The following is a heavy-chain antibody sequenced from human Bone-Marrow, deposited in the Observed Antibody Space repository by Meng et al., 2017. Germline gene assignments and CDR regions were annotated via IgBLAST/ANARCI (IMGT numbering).Heavy chain of an antibody. D-gene: IGHD1-26*01. Sequence: QVQLVQSGAEVKTPGASVQASCMASGYTCTSYYMHGVRQSPGQGLEWMGIINSSGGSKSYAKKFQGRVTITRDTSTTTVYMELSGLRSEDTAVYYCARARVSGGSYSYDNWGQGTLVTVSS. CDR1: GYTCTSYY. J-gene: IGHJ4*02. V-gene: IGHV1-46*01. CDR3: ARARVSGGSYSYDN. CDR2: INSSGGSK.